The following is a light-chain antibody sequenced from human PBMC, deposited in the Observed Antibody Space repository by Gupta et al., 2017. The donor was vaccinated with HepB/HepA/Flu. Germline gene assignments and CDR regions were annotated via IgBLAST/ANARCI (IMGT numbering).Light chain of an antibody. V-gene: IGKV3-15*01. CDR3: QQYNDWPLT. Sequence: EIVMTQSPANLSVSPGERATLSCRASQSVSSSLAWYQQKPGQAPRLLIYGASNRAIGIPVRFSGSGSGTEFTLTISSLQSEDFAVYYCQQYNDWPLTFGGGTNMEIK. J-gene: IGKJ4*01. CDR1: QSVSSS. CDR2: GAS.